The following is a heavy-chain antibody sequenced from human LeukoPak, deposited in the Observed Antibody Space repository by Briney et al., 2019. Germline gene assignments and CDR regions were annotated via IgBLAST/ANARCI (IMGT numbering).Heavy chain of an antibody. CDR2: ISSSGSTI. V-gene: IGHV3-48*03. CDR1: GFTFSSYE. D-gene: IGHD3-10*01. Sequence: PGGSLRLSCAASGFTFSSYEMNWVRQAPGKGLEWVSYISSSGSTIYYADSVKGRFTISRDNAKNSLYLQMNSLRAEDTAVYYCAREEDGSGSYYTFDYWGQGTLVTVSS. J-gene: IGHJ4*02. CDR3: AREEDGSGSYYTFDY.